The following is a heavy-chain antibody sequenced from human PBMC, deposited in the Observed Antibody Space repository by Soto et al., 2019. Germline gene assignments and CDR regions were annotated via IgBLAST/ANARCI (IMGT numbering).Heavy chain of an antibody. Sequence: QVQLVESGGGVVQPGRSLRLSCAASGFTFSSYGMHWVRQAPGKGLEWVAVMSYDGSNKYYADSVKGRFTISRDNSKNTLYLQMNSLRAEDTAVYYCAKDTGTYGHLDYWGQGTLVIVSS. D-gene: IGHD3-10*01. J-gene: IGHJ4*02. CDR2: MSYDGSNK. CDR3: AKDTGTYGHLDY. CDR1: GFTFSSYG. V-gene: IGHV3-30*18.